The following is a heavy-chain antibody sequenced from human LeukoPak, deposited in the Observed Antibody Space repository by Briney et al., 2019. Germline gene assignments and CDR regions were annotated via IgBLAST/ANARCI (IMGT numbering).Heavy chain of an antibody. J-gene: IGHJ4*02. CDR1: GGSISSGGYS. CDR2: IYHSGST. CDR3: ARAVEGIVATISFFDY. Sequence: SQTLSLTCAVSGGSISSGGYSWSWIRQPPGKGLEWIGYIYHSGSTYYNPSLKSRVTISVDRSKNQFSLKLSSVTAADRAVYYCARAVEGIVATISFFDYWGQGTLVTVSS. D-gene: IGHD5-12*01. V-gene: IGHV4-30-2*01.